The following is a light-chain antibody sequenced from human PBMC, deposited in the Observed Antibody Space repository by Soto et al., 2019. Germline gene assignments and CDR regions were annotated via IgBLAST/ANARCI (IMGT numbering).Light chain of an antibody. V-gene: IGLV2-8*01. Sequence: QSALTQPPSASGSPGQSVTICCTGTSSDVGGYNYVSWYQQHPGKAPKLMIYEVSKRPSGVPDRFSGSKSGNTASLTVSGLQAEAEADYYFNSYPGSNTDVFGTGTKLTVL. CDR1: SSDVGGYNY. CDR3: NSYPGSNTDV. CDR2: EVS. J-gene: IGLJ1*01.